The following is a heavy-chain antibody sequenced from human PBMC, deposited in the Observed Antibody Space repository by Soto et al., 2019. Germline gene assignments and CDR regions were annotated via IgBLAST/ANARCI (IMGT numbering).Heavy chain of an antibody. D-gene: IGHD2-15*01. J-gene: IGHJ2*01. V-gene: IGHV3-9*01. CDR3: VKKSCSHTRCYTGWFFDL. CDR1: GFIFEDYD. CDR2: ISWNSGDK. Sequence: VQLVQSGGGLAHPGGSLRLSCEASGFIFEDYDMHWVRQPPGKGPQWVSGISWNSGDKDYGDSVKGRFTISRDNAKNSLDLQMSSLRVEDTATYYCVKKSCSHTRCYTGWFFDLWGRGTLVTVSS.